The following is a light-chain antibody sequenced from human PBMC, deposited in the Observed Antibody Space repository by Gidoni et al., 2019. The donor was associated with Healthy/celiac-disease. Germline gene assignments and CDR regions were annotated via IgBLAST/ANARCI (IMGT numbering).Light chain of an antibody. Sequence: DIQTTQSPSSLSASVADRVTITCRGSQSISSYLNLYQQKPGKAPKLLIYAATSLQSGVPSRFSGSGSGTDFTLTISSLQPEDVATYYYQRSYSTPWTFGQGTKVEIK. CDR2: AAT. V-gene: IGKV1-39*01. CDR3: QRSYSTPWT. CDR1: QSISSY. J-gene: IGKJ1*01.